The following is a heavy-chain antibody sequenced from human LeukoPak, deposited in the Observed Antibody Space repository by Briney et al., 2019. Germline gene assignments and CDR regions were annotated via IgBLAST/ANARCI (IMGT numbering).Heavy chain of an antibody. D-gene: IGHD3-3*01. Sequence: GGSLRLSCAASGFTFSSYWMHWVRQAPGKGLVWVSRISPDGSTTGHADSVKGRFTTSRDNAKNTLFLQMNSLRAEDTAVYYCTRDFDFSSAIWGQGTLDTVSS. CDR2: ISPDGSTT. CDR3: TRDFDFSSAI. J-gene: IGHJ4*02. CDR1: GFTFSSYW. V-gene: IGHV3-74*01.